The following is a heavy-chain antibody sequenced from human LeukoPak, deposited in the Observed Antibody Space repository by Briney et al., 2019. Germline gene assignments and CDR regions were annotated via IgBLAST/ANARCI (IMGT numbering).Heavy chain of an antibody. CDR2: IYHSGKT. V-gene: IGHV4-38-2*01. J-gene: IGHJ3*01. Sequence: PSETLSLTCAVSGHSITSGHDWGWIGQPPGKGLEWIGSIYHSGKTYYNPSLKSRVTISVDTSKKQFSLKLTSVTAADTAVYYCARMRWYYDFWSGYLDGFDVWGQGTMVTVSS. CDR3: ARMRWYYDFWSGYLDGFDV. CDR1: GHSITSGHD. D-gene: IGHD3-3*01.